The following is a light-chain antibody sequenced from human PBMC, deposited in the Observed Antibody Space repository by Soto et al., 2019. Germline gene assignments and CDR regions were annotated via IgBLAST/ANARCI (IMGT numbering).Light chain of an antibody. CDR3: QQYNNWPPRT. CDR2: GAS. Sequence: EIVMTQSPATLSVSPGERASLSCRASQSVNGNLAWYQQKPGQAPRLLIYGASTRATGIPARFSGSGSGTEFTLTISSLQSADFAVYYCQQYNNWPPRTFGQGTKLEIK. CDR1: QSVNGN. J-gene: IGKJ2*01. V-gene: IGKV3-15*01.